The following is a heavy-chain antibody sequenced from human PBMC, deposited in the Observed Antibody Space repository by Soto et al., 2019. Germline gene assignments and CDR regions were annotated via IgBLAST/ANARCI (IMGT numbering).Heavy chain of an antibody. J-gene: IGHJ4*02. V-gene: IGHV3-11*06. CDR3: AREISGYYDSSGYNAPDY. D-gene: IGHD3-22*01. CDR1: GFTFSDYY. CDR2: ISSSSSYT. Sequence: PGGSLRLSCAASGFTFSDYYMSWIRQAPGKGLEWVSYISSSSSYTNYADSVKGRFTISRDNAKNSLYLQMNSLRAEDTAVYYCAREISGYYDSSGYNAPDYWGQGTLVTVSS.